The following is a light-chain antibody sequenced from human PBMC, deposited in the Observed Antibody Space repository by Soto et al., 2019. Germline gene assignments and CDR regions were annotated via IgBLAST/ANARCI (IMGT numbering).Light chain of an antibody. Sequence: QSALTQTPSASGSLGQSVTISCTGTSSDVGAYDSVSWYQHHPGKAPKALIYEVSKRPSGVPDRFSGSKSGNTASLTVSGLQAEDEADYYCSSYTSSSTLVFGTGTKVTVL. V-gene: IGLV2-8*01. J-gene: IGLJ1*01. CDR1: SSDVGAYDS. CDR3: SSYTSSSTLV. CDR2: EVS.